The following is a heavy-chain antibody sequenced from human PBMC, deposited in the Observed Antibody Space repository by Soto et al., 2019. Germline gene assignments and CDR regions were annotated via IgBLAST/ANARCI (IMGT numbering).Heavy chain of an antibody. J-gene: IGHJ3*02. D-gene: IGHD1-7*01. CDR2: IIPIFGTA. Sequence: SVKVSCKASGGTFSSYAISWVRQAPGQGLKWMGGIIPIFGTANYAQKFQGRVTITADKSTSTAYMELSSLRSEDTAVYYCARNGYNWNYGEGDAFDIWGQGTMVTVSS. V-gene: IGHV1-69*06. CDR3: ARNGYNWNYGEGDAFDI. CDR1: GGTFSSYA.